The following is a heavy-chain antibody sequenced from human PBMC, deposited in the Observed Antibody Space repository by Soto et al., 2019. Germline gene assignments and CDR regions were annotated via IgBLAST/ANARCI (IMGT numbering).Heavy chain of an antibody. Sequence: EVQLVESGGGLVKPEGSLRLSCAASGFTLSSFTMNWVRQTPEKGLEWISSINSGSSFIYYADSVRGRFTISRDDAKNSLYLQMNSLSAGDTALYYCARETESYSWNDGLMDVWGQGTTVMLSS. CDR2: INSGSSFI. D-gene: IGHD1-1*01. J-gene: IGHJ6*02. CDR3: ARETESYSWNDGLMDV. CDR1: GFTLSSFT. V-gene: IGHV3-21*01.